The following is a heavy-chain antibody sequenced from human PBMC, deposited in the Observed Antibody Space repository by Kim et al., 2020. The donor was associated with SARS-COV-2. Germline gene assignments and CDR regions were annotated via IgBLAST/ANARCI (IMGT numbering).Heavy chain of an antibody. CDR3: AGRGPPGFDY. Sequence: TANYAQKFQGRVTITADESTSTAYMELSSLRSEDTAVYYCAGRGPPGFDYWGQGTLVTVSS. CDR2: TA. V-gene: IGHV1-69*01. J-gene: IGHJ4*02. D-gene: IGHD3-10*01.